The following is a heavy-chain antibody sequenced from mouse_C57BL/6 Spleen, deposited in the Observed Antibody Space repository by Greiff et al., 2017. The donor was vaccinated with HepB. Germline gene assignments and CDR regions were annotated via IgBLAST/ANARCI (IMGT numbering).Heavy chain of an antibody. Sequence: QVHVKQSGAELVKPGASVKMSCKASGYTFTSYWITWVKQRPGQGLEWIGDIYPGSGSTNYNEKFKSKATLTVDTSSSTAYMQLSSLTSEDSAVYYCARVDSKWYYFDYWGQGTTLTVSS. V-gene: IGHV1-55*01. CDR3: ARVDSKWYYFDY. J-gene: IGHJ2*01. D-gene: IGHD1-3*01. CDR2: IYPGSGST. CDR1: GYTFTSYW.